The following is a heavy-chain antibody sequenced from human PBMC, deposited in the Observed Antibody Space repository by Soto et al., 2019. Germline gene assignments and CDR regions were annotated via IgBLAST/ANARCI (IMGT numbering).Heavy chain of an antibody. CDR3: ARAGDCSSTSCYANFDY. J-gene: IGHJ4*02. Sequence: QVQLQESGPGLVKPSQTLSLTCTVSGGSISSGGYYWSWIRQHPGKGLEWIGYIYYSGSTYYNPPLKSRVTISVDTSKNQFSLKLSSVTAADTAVYYCARAGDCSSTSCYANFDYWGQGTLVTVSS. D-gene: IGHD2-2*01. V-gene: IGHV4-31*03. CDR1: GGSISSGGYY. CDR2: IYYSGST.